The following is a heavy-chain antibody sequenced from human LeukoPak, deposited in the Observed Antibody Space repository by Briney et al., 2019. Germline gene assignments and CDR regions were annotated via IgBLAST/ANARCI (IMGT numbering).Heavy chain of an antibody. J-gene: IGHJ5*02. V-gene: IGHV1-69*13. CDR1: GGTFSSYA. Sequence: GASVKVSCKASGGTFSSYAISWVRQAPGRGLEWMGGIIPIFGTANYAQKFQGRVTITADESTSTAYMELSSLRCEDTAVYYCASGGPLSGSPPYNWFDPWGQGTLVTVSS. D-gene: IGHD1-26*01. CDR2: IIPIFGTA. CDR3: ASGGPLSGSPPYNWFDP.